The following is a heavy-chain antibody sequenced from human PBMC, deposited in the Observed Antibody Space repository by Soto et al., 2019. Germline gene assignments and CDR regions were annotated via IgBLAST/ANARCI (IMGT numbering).Heavy chain of an antibody. D-gene: IGHD4-17*01. V-gene: IGHV1-69*04. CDR1: GGTFSSYA. CDR2: IIPSYDRT. Sequence: GASVKVSCKASGGTFSSYAIHWVRQAPGQGLEWLGKIIPSYDRTNYAQKFQGRVTVTADTYTTTAYMELSSLRSDVTAVYYCARDPSNDYGGDTFDYWGQGTLVTVSS. CDR3: ARDPSNDYGGDTFDY. J-gene: IGHJ4*02.